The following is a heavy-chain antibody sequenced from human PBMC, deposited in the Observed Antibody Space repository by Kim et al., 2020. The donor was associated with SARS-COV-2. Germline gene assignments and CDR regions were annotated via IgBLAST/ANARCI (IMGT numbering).Heavy chain of an antibody. Sequence: SETLSLTCTVSGGSISSYSWSWIRQPPGKGLEWIGYTYISGSTNYNPSLKSRVTISVDTSKNQFSLKLSSVTAADTAVYYCARDRIGYCSSTSCSLHFDYWGQGTLVTVSS. J-gene: IGHJ4*02. CDR3: ARDRIGYCSSTSCSLHFDY. V-gene: IGHV4-59*01. CDR1: GGSISSYS. CDR2: TYISGST. D-gene: IGHD2-2*01.